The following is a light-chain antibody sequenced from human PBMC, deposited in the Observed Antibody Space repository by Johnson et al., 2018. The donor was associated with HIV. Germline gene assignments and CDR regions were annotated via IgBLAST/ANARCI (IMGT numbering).Light chain of an antibody. Sequence: QAVLTQPPSVSAAPGQKVTISCSGSSSNIGNNFVSWYQQLPGTAPKLLIYANNKRPSGIPDRFSGSKSGTSATLGITGLQTGDEAEYYCGTWDSSLRVGFFGTGTKVTVL. J-gene: IGLJ1*01. CDR1: SSNIGNNF. CDR3: GTWDSSLRVGF. V-gene: IGLV1-51*02. CDR2: ANN.